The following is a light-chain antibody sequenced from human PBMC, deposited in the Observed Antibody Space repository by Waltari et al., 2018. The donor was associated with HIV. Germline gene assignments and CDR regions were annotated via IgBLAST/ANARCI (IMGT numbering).Light chain of an antibody. CDR2: EVN. J-gene: IGLJ2*01. V-gene: IGLV2-14*01. CDR1: SSDIADYNY. CDR3: SSYTSGSTI. Sequence: QSALTQPASVSGSPGQSITISCSGASSDIADYNYVSWYQQHRGKAPNLMIFEVNNRPSGVSNRFSASKSGYTASLTISGLQAEDEADYYCSSYTSGSTIFGGGTKLTVL.